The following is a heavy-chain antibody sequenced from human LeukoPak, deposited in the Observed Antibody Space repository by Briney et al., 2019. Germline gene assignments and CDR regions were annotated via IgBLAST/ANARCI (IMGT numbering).Heavy chain of an antibody. CDR1: GFSLSDARMG. D-gene: IGHD3-22*01. Sequence: SGPTLVNPTETLTLTCTVSGFSLSDARMGVTWVRQPPGKALEWLAHIFSNDDKSYSTSLKTRLTISKDTSQSQVVLTMTNMDPVDTASYYCARMAVGYYDNHPYSYWFDPWGQGTLVTVSS. CDR2: IFSNDDK. J-gene: IGHJ5*02. CDR3: ARMAVGYYDNHPYSYWFDP. V-gene: IGHV2-26*01.